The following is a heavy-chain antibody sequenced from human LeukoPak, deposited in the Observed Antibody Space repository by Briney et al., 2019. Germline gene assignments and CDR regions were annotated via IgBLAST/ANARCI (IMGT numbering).Heavy chain of an antibody. V-gene: IGHV4-4*07. CDR2: IYTSGST. D-gene: IGHD6-13*01. CDR3: ARLMAAAGIFDY. Sequence: SETLCLTCTVSGGSISSYYWSWIRQPAGKGLEWIGRIYTSGSTNYNPSLKSRVTMSVDTSKNQFSLKLSSVTAADTAVYYCARLMAAAGIFDYWGQGTLVTVSS. J-gene: IGHJ4*02. CDR1: GGSISSYY.